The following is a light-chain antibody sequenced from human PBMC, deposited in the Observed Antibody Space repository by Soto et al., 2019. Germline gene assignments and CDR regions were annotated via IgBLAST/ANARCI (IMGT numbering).Light chain of an antibody. Sequence: EVELTQSPGTLSLSPGEIATLSCSASQSVSNNYFAFYQQKPGQAPRLLNVGSSDRATGIPNRFSGCGSGTNFTLHTSRREQDDVAGYYCQQYGSSPPYTFGQGTKLEIK. CDR3: QQYGSSPPYT. J-gene: IGKJ2*01. CDR2: GSS. CDR1: QSVSNNY. V-gene: IGKV3-20*01.